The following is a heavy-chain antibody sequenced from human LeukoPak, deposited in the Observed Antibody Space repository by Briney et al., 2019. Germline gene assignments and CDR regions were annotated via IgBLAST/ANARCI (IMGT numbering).Heavy chain of an antibody. J-gene: IGHJ5*02. Sequence: SQTLSLTCTVSGGSISSGGYYWSWIRQPPGKGLEWIGYIYYSGSTNYNPSLKSRVTISVDTSKNQFSLKLSSVTAADTAVYYCARVGMYYYDSSAFDPWGQGTLVTVSS. V-gene: IGHV4-61*08. CDR2: IYYSGST. CDR1: GGSISSGGYY. D-gene: IGHD3-22*01. CDR3: ARVGMYYYDSSAFDP.